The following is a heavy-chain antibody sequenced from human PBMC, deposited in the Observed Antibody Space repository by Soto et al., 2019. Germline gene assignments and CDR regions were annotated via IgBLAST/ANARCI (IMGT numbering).Heavy chain of an antibody. J-gene: IGHJ4*02. V-gene: IGHV3-21*01. CDR1: GFTFSSYS. Sequence: GGSLRLSCAASGFTFSSYSMNWVRQAPGKGLEWVSSISSSSSYIYYADSVKGRFTISRDNAKNSLYLQMNSLRAEDTAVYYCARDRVENYYGSGTPRGVDYWGQGTLVTVSS. CDR3: ARDRVENYYGSGTPRGVDY. D-gene: IGHD3-10*01. CDR2: ISSSSSYI.